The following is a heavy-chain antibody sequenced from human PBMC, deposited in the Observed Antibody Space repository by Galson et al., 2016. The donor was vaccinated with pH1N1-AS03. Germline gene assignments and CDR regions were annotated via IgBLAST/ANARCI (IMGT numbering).Heavy chain of an antibody. CDR1: GFTFSSFV. V-gene: IGHV3-23*01. J-gene: IGHJ4*02. CDR2: ITGSGGTT. Sequence: SLRLSCAASGFTFSSFVMSWVRQAPGKGLEWVAAITGSGGTTYYGDSVKGRFTVSRDNSNNALYPELNSLRAGDTAIYYCAKDLRSKIKVSGFDYWGQGALVTVSS. D-gene: IGHD5/OR15-5a*01. CDR3: AKDLRSKIKVSGFDY.